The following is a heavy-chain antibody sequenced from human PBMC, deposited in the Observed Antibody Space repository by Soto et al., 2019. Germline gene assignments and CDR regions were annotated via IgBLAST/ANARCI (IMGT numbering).Heavy chain of an antibody. J-gene: IGHJ6*02. CDR2: IYPGDSDT. Sequence: DSMQISCQFAGGGFISYVIVLVRQLPGKGLEWMGIIYPGDSDTRYSPSFQGQVTISADKSISTAYLQWSSLKASDTAMYYCARRNLGMDVWVQGTTV. CDR1: GGGFISYV. CDR3: ARRNLGMDV. V-gene: IGHV5-51*01.